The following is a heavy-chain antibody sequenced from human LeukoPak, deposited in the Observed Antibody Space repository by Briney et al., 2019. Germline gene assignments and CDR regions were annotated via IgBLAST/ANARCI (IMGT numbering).Heavy chain of an antibody. Sequence: SVKVSCKASGGTFSSYAISWVRQAPGQGLEWMGGIIPIFGTANYAQRFQGRVTITADESTSTAYMELSSLGSEDTAVYYCARVGDFWSGYYRPFDYWGQGTLVTVSS. J-gene: IGHJ4*02. D-gene: IGHD3-3*01. CDR2: IIPIFGTA. CDR3: ARVGDFWSGYYRPFDY. V-gene: IGHV1-69*13. CDR1: GGTFSSYA.